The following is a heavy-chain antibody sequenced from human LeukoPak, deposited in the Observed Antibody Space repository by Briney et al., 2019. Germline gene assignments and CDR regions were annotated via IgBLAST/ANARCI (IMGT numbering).Heavy chain of an antibody. V-gene: IGHV1-69*13. Sequence: SVKVSCKASGGTFSNFASSWIRQAPGQGLEWMGGIIPMFGTSNYVEKFQGRVTITADESTSTAYMELNSLRSEDTAVYYCARVQGNYGPGYYFDYWGQGTLVTVSS. CDR2: IIPMFGTS. J-gene: IGHJ4*02. D-gene: IGHD1-7*01. CDR1: GGTFSNFA. CDR3: ARVQGNYGPGYYFDY.